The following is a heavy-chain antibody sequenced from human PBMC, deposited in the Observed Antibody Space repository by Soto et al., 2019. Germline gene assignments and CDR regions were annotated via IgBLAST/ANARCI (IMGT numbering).Heavy chain of an antibody. J-gene: IGHJ6*03. CDR2: ISSSGSTI. D-gene: IGHD3-10*01. V-gene: IGHV3-11*01. CDR3: ARDHGELWGVNYYYYKDV. Sequence: GSLRLSCAASGLTFSDYYMSWIRQAPGKGLEWVSYISSSGSTIYYADSVKGRFTISRDNAKNSLYLQMNSLRAEDTAVYYCARDHGELWGVNYYYYKDVWGKGTTVTVSS. CDR1: GLTFSDYY.